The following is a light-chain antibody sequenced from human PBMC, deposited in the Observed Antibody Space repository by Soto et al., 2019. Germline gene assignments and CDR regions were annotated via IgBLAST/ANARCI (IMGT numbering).Light chain of an antibody. V-gene: IGKV3-20*01. CDR2: DTS. CDR3: QQFGGSPT. CDR1: QSVSSSY. Sequence: EIVLTQSPGTLSLSPGERATLSCRASQSVSSSYLAWYQQKPGQAPRLLIYDTSSRATGIPDRFSGSGSGTDFTLTISRLEPEDFAVYYCQQFGGSPTFGQGTKVDIK. J-gene: IGKJ1*01.